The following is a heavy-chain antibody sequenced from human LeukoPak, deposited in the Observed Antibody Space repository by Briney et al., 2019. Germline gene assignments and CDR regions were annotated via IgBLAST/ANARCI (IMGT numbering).Heavy chain of an antibody. Sequence: SETLSLTCTVSGGSISSYYWIWIRQPPGKGLEWIGFIYYNGNTNYNPSLKSRVTISVDTSKNQFSLRLKSVTAADTAVYYCARLGRPGSGITTVLTLASPYRTPNRSFDHWGQGTLVTVSS. CDR2: IYYNGNT. V-gene: IGHV4-59*12. CDR1: GGSISSYY. CDR3: ARLGRPGSGITTVLTLASPYRTPNRSFDH. J-gene: IGHJ4*02. D-gene: IGHD4-23*01.